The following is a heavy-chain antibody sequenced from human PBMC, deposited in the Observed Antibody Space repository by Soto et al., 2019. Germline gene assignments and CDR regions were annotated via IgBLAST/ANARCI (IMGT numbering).Heavy chain of an antibody. CDR3: ARDRAYSRFDY. V-gene: IGHV3-7*03. Sequence: EVQLVESGGGLVQPGGSLRLSCAVSGFSFSSAWMTWIRQAPGKGLERVAIMNEDGSERYYVDSVKGRFTISRDNAKNALLLQMNSLRVEDTAVYFCARDRAYSRFDYWGQGYLVTVSS. CDR2: MNEDGSER. CDR1: GFSFSSAW. J-gene: IGHJ4*02. D-gene: IGHD4-4*01.